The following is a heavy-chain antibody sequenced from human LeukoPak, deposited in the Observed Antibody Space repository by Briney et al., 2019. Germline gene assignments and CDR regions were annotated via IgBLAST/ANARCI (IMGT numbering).Heavy chain of an antibody. J-gene: IGHJ4*02. Sequence: PGGSLRLSCAASGFTFSSYEMNWVRQAPGKGLEWVSYISSSGSTIYYADSVKGRFTISRDNAKNSLYLQMNSLRAEDTAVYYCARETMRGRSGLDYWGQGTLVTVSS. V-gene: IGHV3-48*03. D-gene: IGHD2-15*01. CDR2: ISSSGSTI. CDR3: ARETMRGRSGLDY. CDR1: GFTFSSYE.